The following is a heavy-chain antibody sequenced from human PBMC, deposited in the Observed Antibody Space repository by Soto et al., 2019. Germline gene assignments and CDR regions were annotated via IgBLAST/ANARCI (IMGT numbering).Heavy chain of an antibody. Sequence: PSETLSLTCTVSGASTSRGGYSWSWFRQHPGKGLEWIGYMFYSGTAHYNPSLQSRVTFSLGSFNNHFSLNLTSVTVADSAVYYCERAVEGATPDYWGPGNLVTVSS. D-gene: IGHD1-26*01. V-gene: IGHV4-31*03. J-gene: IGHJ4*02. CDR2: MFYSGTA. CDR1: GASTSRGGYS. CDR3: ERAVEGATPDY.